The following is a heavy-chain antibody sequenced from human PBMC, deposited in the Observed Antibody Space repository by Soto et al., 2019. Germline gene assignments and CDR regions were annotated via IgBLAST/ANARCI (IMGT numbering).Heavy chain of an antibody. CDR3: TREAGWQRMVPYD. J-gene: IGHJ4*02. CDR1: GYTFTSYG. Sequence: QVQLVQSGNEVKKPGASVNVSCTAFGYTFTSYGFSWVRQVPGQGLEWLGWISAFNGDTHYAQTMKGRLTVTTDTSTTTVHMELRSLTPADTAVYYCTREAGWQRMVPYDWGQGTLVTVS. CDR2: ISAFNGDT. D-gene: IGHD6-25*01. V-gene: IGHV1-18*04.